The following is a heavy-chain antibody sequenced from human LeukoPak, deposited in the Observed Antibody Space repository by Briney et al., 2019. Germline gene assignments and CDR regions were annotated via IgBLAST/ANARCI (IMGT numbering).Heavy chain of an antibody. V-gene: IGHV4-39*07. CDR2: IYYSGST. CDR1: GGSISSSICY. J-gene: IGHJ4*02. CDR3: ARDHDSSGYYFDY. Sequence: SETLSLTCTVSGGSISSSICYWGWIRQPPGKGLEWIGSIYYSGSTYYNPSLKSRVTISVDTSKNQFSLKLSSVTAADTAVYYCARDHDSSGYYFDYWGQGTLVTVSS. D-gene: IGHD3-22*01.